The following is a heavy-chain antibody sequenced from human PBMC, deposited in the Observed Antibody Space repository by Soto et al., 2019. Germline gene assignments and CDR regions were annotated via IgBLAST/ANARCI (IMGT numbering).Heavy chain of an antibody. CDR2: ISWNSGNI. D-gene: IGHD3-3*01. CDR3: AKSLKIFGLATTRSGPLDS. V-gene: IGHV3-9*01. J-gene: IGHJ4*02. CDR1: GFTFDNYA. Sequence: EVHLMESGGGWVQPGRSLRLSCAASGFTFDNYAMHWVRQAPGKGLEWVSGISWNSGNIGYADSVKGRFTIASDNAKTSLYLEMNSLRAEDTALYYCAKSLKIFGLATTRSGPLDSWGQGALVTVSS.